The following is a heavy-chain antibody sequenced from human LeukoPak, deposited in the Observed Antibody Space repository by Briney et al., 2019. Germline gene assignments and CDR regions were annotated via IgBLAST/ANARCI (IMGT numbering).Heavy chain of an antibody. CDR1: GGPISSSSYY. J-gene: IGHJ6*03. CDR3: ARQGYCSSTSCPEPYYYYYYMDV. Sequence: SETLSLTCTVSGGPISSSSYYWGWIRQPPGKGLEWIGSIYYSGSTYYNPSLKSRVTISVDTSKNQFSLKLSSVTAADTAVYYCARQGYCSSTSCPEPYYYYYYMDVWGKGTTVTVSS. V-gene: IGHV4-39*07. D-gene: IGHD2-2*01. CDR2: IYYSGST.